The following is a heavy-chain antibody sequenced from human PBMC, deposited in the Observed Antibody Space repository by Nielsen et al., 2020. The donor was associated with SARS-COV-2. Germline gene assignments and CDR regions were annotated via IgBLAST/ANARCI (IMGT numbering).Heavy chain of an antibody. V-gene: IGHV3-15*01. D-gene: IGHD3-10*01. CDR2: IKSKTDGGTT. Sequence: GESLKISCAASGFTFSNAWMSWVRQAPGKGLEWVGRIKSKTDGGTTDYAAPVKGRFTISRDDSKNTLYLQMNSLKTEDTAVYYCTTSRTAGLLWFGELFGAWGQGTLVTVSS. CDR3: TTSRTAGLLWFGELFGA. CDR1: GFTFSNAW. J-gene: IGHJ5*02.